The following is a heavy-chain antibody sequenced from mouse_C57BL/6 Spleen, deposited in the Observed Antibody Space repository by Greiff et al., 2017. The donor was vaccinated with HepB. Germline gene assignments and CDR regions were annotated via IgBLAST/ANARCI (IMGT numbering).Heavy chain of an antibody. Sequence: VQLQESGPELVKPGASVKISCKASGYAFSSSWMNWVKQRPGKGLEWIGRIYPGDGDTNYNGKFKGKATLTADKSSSTAYMQLSSLTSEDSAVYFCARFYDGPYYFDYWGQGTTLTVSS. D-gene: IGHD2-3*01. V-gene: IGHV1-82*01. CDR2: IYPGDGDT. CDR3: ARFYDGPYYFDY. CDR1: GYAFSSSW. J-gene: IGHJ2*01.